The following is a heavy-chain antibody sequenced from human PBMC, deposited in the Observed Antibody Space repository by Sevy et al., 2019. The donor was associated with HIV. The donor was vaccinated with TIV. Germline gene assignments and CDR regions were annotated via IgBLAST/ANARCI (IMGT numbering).Heavy chain of an antibody. CDR3: AKDINRGCDGVNCYPYYYYFYGLDV. CDR2: ISGSGAST. CDR1: GFTFRTYA. Sequence: GGSPRLSCAASGFTFRTYAMTWVRQAPGKGLDWVSAISGSGASTYYADSVKGRFTISRDNANHFLYLEMNSLRPEDTAFYYCAKDINRGCDGVNCYPYYYYFYGLDVWGQGTTVTVSS. D-gene: IGHD2-21*01. J-gene: IGHJ6*02. V-gene: IGHV3-23*01.